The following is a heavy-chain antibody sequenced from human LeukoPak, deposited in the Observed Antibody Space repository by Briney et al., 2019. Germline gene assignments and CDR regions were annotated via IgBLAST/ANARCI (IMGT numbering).Heavy chain of an antibody. CDR1: GGTFSSYA. CDR3: AIRAHVVSTGAFDI. Sequence: ASVKVSCKASGGTFSSYASSWVRQAPGQGLEWMGRIIPILGIANYAQKFQGRVTITADKSTSTAYMELSSLRSEDTAVYYCAIRAHVVSTGAFDIWGQGTMVTVSS. J-gene: IGHJ3*02. CDR2: IIPILGIA. D-gene: IGHD3-22*01. V-gene: IGHV1-69*04.